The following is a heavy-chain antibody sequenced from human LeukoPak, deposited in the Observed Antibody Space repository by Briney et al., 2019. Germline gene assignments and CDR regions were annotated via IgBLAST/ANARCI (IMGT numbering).Heavy chain of an antibody. V-gene: IGHV3-21*01. D-gene: IGHD5-18*01. CDR2: ISSSSSYI. Sequence: GGSLRLSCAASGFTFSSYSMNWVRQAPGKGLEWVSSISSSSSYIYYADSVKGRFTISRDNAKNSLYLQMNSLRAEDTAVYYCARDSIQLWLQPFDYWGQGTLVTVSS. CDR3: ARDSIQLWLQPFDY. CDR1: GFTFSSYS. J-gene: IGHJ4*02.